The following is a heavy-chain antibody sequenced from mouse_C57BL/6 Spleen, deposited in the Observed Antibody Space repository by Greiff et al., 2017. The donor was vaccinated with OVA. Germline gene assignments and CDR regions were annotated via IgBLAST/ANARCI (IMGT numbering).Heavy chain of an antibody. D-gene: IGHD1-1*01. Sequence: EVQLQQSGPELVKPGASVKISCKASGYTFTDYYMNWVKQSHGKSLEWIGDINPNNGGTSYNQKFKGKATLTVDKSSSTAYMELRSLTSEDSAVYYCANLITTGGYWGQGTTLTVSS. V-gene: IGHV1-26*01. J-gene: IGHJ2*01. CDR2: INPNNGGT. CDR1: GYTFTDYY. CDR3: ANLITTGGY.